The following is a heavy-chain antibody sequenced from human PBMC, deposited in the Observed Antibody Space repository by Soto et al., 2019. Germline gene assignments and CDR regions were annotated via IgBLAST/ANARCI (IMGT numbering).Heavy chain of an antibody. CDR3: ARVTSGSYGKNFDY. D-gene: IGHD1-26*01. J-gene: IGHJ4*02. CDR2: IYHSGST. V-gene: IGHV4-38-2*01. CDR1: GYSISSGYY. Sequence: SETLSLTCAVPGYSISSGYYWGWIRQPPGKGLEWIGSIYHSGSTYYNPSLKSRVTISVDTSKNQFSLKLSSVTAADTAVYYCARVTSGSYGKNFDYWGQGTLVTVSS.